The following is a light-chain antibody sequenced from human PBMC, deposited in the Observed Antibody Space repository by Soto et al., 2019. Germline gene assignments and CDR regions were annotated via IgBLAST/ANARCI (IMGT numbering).Light chain of an antibody. CDR3: QQYDNLLLT. V-gene: IGKV1-33*01. CDR2: DAS. CDR1: QDIRTN. J-gene: IGKJ4*01. Sequence: DIQMTQSPSSLFASVGDGVPITCQPIQDIRTNLNCYQQKPGKAPKLLIYDASNLETGVPSRFSGSGSGTDFTFTISSLQPEDIATYYCQQYDNLLLTFGGGTKVEIK.